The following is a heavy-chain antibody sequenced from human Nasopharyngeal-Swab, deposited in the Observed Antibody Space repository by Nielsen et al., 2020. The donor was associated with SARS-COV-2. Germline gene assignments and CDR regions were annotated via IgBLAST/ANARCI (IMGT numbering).Heavy chain of an antibody. CDR1: GFTFSSYG. CDR3: AKERVQRAYSSGWYDYYYGMDV. Sequence: LSLTCAASGFTFSSYGMHWVRQAPGKGLEWVAVISYDGSNKYYADSVKGRFTIPRDNSKNTLYLQMNSLRAEDTAVYYCAKERVQRAYSSGWYDYYYGMDVWGQGTTVTVSS. D-gene: IGHD6-19*01. V-gene: IGHV3-30*18. J-gene: IGHJ6*02. CDR2: ISYDGSNK.